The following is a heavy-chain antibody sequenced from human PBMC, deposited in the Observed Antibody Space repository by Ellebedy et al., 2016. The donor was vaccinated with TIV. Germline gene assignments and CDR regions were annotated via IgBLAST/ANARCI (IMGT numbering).Heavy chain of an antibody. CDR3: ARGYYASGSYPASDI. CDR1: GYTFTAYY. Sequence: AAPVKVSCKASGYTFTAYYMHWVRQAPGQGLEWMGWINPNSGGTNYAQKFQGWVTMTRDTSISTAYMELSRLRSDDTAVYYCARGYYASGSYPASDIWGQGTMVTVSS. CDR2: INPNSGGT. J-gene: IGHJ3*02. D-gene: IGHD3-10*01. V-gene: IGHV1-2*04.